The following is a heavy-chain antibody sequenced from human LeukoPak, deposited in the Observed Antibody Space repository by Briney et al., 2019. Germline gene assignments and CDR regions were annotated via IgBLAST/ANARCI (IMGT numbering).Heavy chain of an antibody. D-gene: IGHD3-22*01. J-gene: IGHJ6*02. CDR3: ARARKNYYDSSGYSYYYGMDV. Sequence: PGGSLRLSCAASGFTFSSYEMNWVRQAPGKGLEWVAYFSSSGSTRYYADSVKGRFIISRDNAKNSLYLQMSSLKAEDTAVYYCARARKNYYDSSGYSYYYGMDVWGQGTTVTVSS. V-gene: IGHV3-48*03. CDR1: GFTFSSYE. CDR2: FSSSGSTR.